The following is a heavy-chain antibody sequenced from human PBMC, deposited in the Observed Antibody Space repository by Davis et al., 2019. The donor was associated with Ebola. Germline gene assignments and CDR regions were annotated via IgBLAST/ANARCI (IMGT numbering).Heavy chain of an antibody. J-gene: IGHJ6*02. CDR2: INAGNGNT. CDR3: AGNSVTTRLDYYGMDV. Sequence: AASVKVSCKASGYTFTRFAIHWVRQAPGQRLEWMGWINAGNGNTIYSQNFQGRVTTTRDTSASTVYMELSSLRSEDTAVYYCAGNSVTTRLDYYGMDVWGQGTTVTVSS. V-gene: IGHV1-3*01. D-gene: IGHD4-17*01. CDR1: GYTFTRFA.